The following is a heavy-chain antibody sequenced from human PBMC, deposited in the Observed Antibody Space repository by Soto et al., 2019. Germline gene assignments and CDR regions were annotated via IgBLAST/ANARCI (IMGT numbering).Heavy chain of an antibody. CDR1: GYTFTGYY. CDR2: INPNSGGT. J-gene: IGHJ6*02. V-gene: IGHV1-2*04. Sequence: QVQLVQSGAEVKKPGASVKVSCKASGYTFTGYYMHWVRQAPGQGLEWMGWINPNSGGTNYAQKFQGWVNMTRDTSISTAYMELSRLRSDDTAVYYCARDCGNSDYYYYGMDVWGQGTTVTVSS. CDR3: ARDCGNSDYYYYGMDV. D-gene: IGHD2-21*01.